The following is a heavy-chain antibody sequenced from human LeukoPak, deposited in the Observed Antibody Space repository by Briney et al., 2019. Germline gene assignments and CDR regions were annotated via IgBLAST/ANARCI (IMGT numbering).Heavy chain of an antibody. J-gene: IGHJ4*02. D-gene: IGHD3-3*01. CDR1: GYTFTSYG. Sequence: ASVKVSCKASGYTFTSYGISWVRQAPGQGLEWMGWISAYNGNTNYAQKLQGRVTMATDISTSTAYMELRSLRSDDTAVYYCARDPPGGYYDFWSGYYYFDYWGRGTLVTVSS. V-gene: IGHV1-18*01. CDR2: ISAYNGNT. CDR3: ARDPPGGYYDFWSGYYYFDY.